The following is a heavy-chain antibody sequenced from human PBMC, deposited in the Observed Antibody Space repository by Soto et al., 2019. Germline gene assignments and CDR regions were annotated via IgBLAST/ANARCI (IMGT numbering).Heavy chain of an antibody. D-gene: IGHD3-22*01. V-gene: IGHV4-39*01. CDR1: GGSITSRSYY. CDR2: IHYSGTT. Sequence: PSETLSLTCTGSGGSITSRSYYWGWIRQPPGKGLEWIGSIHYSGTTYYSASLKSRVSMSVDTSNNQFSLNLSSVTAADTAVYFWARQTNYYDTITPRYFDYWGQGTLVTVSS. CDR3: ARQTNYYDTITPRYFDY. J-gene: IGHJ4*02.